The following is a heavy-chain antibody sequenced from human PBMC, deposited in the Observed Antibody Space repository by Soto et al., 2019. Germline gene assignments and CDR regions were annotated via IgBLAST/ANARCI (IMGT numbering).Heavy chain of an antibody. V-gene: IGHV1-18*01. D-gene: IGHD3-22*01. CDR2: ISAYNGNT. Sequence: ASVKVSCKASGYTFTRYGISWVRQAPGQGLEWMGWISAYNGNTNYAQKLQGRVTMTTDTSTSTAYMELRSLRSDDTAVYYCARDYWTYYYDSSGYYPDPWGQGTLVTVSS. J-gene: IGHJ5*02. CDR1: GYTFTRYG. CDR3: ARDYWTYYYDSSGYYPDP.